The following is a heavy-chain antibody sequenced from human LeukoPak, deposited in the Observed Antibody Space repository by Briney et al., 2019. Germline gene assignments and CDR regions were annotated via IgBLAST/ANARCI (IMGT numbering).Heavy chain of an antibody. Sequence: GGSLRLSCAASGFSLSSYAMHWVRQAPGKGLEWVSFVSFDGRNKNYADSVRGRFTISRDDSKNTLYLQMSSLRNEDTAVYFCARIVGHTRSEFWGQGTLVTVS. CDR1: GFSLSSYA. J-gene: IGHJ4*02. CDR3: ARIVGHTRSEF. V-gene: IGHV3-30*04. D-gene: IGHD1-26*01. CDR2: VSFDGRNK.